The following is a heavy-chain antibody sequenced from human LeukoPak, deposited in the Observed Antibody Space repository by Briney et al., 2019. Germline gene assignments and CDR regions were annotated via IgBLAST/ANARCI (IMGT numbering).Heavy chain of an antibody. J-gene: IGHJ4*02. Sequence: SVKVSCKASGGTFSSYAISWVRQAPGQGLEWMGGIIPIFGKANYEQKFHGRVTITTDESTSTAYMELSSLRSEDTAVYYCERGAGLERFDYWGQGTLVTVSS. CDR3: ERGAGLERFDY. CDR2: IIPIFGKA. V-gene: IGHV1-69*05. CDR1: GGTFSSYA. D-gene: IGHD1-1*01.